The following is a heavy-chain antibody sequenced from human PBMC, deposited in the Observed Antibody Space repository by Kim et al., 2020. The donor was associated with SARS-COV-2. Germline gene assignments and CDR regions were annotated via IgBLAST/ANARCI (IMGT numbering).Heavy chain of an antibody. D-gene: IGHD6-13*01. CDR3: ARDLAAAGYDY. CDR2: A. Sequence: ANYAKSSQGRLAISAYESTSTAYMELSRLRSEDTAVYYCARDLAAAGYDYWGQGTLVTVSS. J-gene: IGHJ4*02. V-gene: IGHV1-69*01.